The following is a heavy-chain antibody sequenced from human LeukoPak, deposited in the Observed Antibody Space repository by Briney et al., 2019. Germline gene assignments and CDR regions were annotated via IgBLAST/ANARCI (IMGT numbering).Heavy chain of an antibody. CDR2: ISSSSSYI. J-gene: IGHJ4*02. CDR1: GFTFSSYS. V-gene: IGHV3-21*04. CDR3: ARDFSGDILFDY. D-gene: IGHD2-15*01. Sequence: GGSLRLSCAASGFTFSSYSMNWVRQAPGKGLEWVSSISSSSSYIYYADSVKGRFTISRDNAKNSLYLQMNSLRAEDTAVYYCARDFSGDILFDYWGQGTLVTVSS.